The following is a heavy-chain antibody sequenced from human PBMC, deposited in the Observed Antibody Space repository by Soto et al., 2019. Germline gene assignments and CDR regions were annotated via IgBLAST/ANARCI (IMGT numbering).Heavy chain of an antibody. CDR1: GYSISSGYY. Sequence: RAETLARSCAVAGYSISSGYYCGWIRQPPGRGLGGIGSLYHSGSTYYNPYLKSRVTISVDTSKNQFSLELRSVTAADTAVYYFARALHPVGSDFWSGYSEYFDYLVQGTLVTVS. CDR3: ARALHPVGSDFWSGYSEYFDY. CDR2: LYHSGST. V-gene: IGHV4-38-2*01. J-gene: IGHJ4*02. D-gene: IGHD3-3*01.